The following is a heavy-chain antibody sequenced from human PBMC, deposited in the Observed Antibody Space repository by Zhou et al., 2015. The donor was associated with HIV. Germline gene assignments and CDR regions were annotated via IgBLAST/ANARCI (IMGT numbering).Heavy chain of an antibody. CDR2: IIPIFGTA. D-gene: IGHD3-9*01. Sequence: QVQLVQSGAEVKKPGSSVKVSCKASGGTFSSYAISWVRQAPGQGLEWMGGIIPIFGTANYAQKFQGRVTITADESTSTAYMELSSLRSEDTAVYYCARDLGYYDILTGYYIQPFDYWGQGTLVTVSS. CDR1: GGTFSSYA. CDR3: ARDLGYYDILTGYYIQPFDY. V-gene: IGHV1-69*12. J-gene: IGHJ4*02.